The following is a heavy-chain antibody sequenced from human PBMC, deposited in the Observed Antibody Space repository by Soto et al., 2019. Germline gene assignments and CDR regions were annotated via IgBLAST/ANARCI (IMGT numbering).Heavy chain of an antibody. CDR3: TTDSYSSMVLVRFDY. J-gene: IGHJ4*01. CDR1: GFPFSNAW. CDR2: IKSRALGGTT. Sequence: GGSLRLSCAGSGFPFSNAWINWVRHVPGKGLEWVGRIKSRALGGTTDFAAPVRGRFAITRDDSRNVAYMQMNSLHTEDTAVYYCTTDSYSSMVLVRFDYWGHGSLVTVS. D-gene: IGHD2-8*02. V-gene: IGHV3-15*07.